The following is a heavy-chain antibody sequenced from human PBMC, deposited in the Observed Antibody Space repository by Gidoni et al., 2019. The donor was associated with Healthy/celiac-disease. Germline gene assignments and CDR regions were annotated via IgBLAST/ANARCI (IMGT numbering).Heavy chain of an antibody. CDR3: ARVTSLGATLRHYYYGMDV. D-gene: IGHD1-26*01. J-gene: IGHJ6*02. Sequence: QVQLVQSGAEVKKPGASVKVSCTASGYTFTSYAIHWVRQAPGQRLEWMGWINAGNGNKKYSQKFQGRVTITRDTSASTAYMELSSLRSEDTAVYYCARVTSLGATLRHYYYGMDVWGQGTTVTVSS. V-gene: IGHV1-3*01. CDR1: GYTFTSYA. CDR2: INAGNGNK.